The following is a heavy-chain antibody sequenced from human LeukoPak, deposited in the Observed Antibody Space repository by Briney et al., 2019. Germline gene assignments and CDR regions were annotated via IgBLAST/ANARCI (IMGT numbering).Heavy chain of an antibody. Sequence: SVKVSCKASGGTFSSYAISWVRQAHGQGLEWMGRIIPIFGTANYAQKFQGRVTITTDESTSTAYMELSSLRSEDTAVYYCARKDSYYSSEVYFQHWGQGTLVTVSS. CDR2: IIPIFGTA. CDR3: ARKDSYYSSEVYFQH. D-gene: IGHD3-22*01. CDR1: GGTFSSYA. V-gene: IGHV1-69*05. J-gene: IGHJ1*01.